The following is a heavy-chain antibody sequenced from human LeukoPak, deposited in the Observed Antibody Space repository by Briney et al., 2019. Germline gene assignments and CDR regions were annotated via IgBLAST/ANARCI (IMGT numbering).Heavy chain of an antibody. CDR3: ARGEYSSSWYPFDY. J-gene: IGHJ4*02. CDR2: MKSNSGDT. Sequence: ASVKVSCKTSGYTFIGYDINWVRQAPGQGLEWMGRMKSNSGDTHFAQKFQGRLTMTRNTSISTAFMELSSLRAEDTAVYYCARGEYSSSWYPFDYWGQGSLVTVSS. D-gene: IGHD6-13*01. CDR1: GYTFIGYD. V-gene: IGHV1-8*01.